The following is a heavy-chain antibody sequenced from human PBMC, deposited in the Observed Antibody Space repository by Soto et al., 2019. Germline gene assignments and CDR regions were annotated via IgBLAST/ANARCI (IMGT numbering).Heavy chain of an antibody. D-gene: IGHD6-13*01. V-gene: IGHV3-53*01. CDR1: GFSVRSSH. Sequence: PGGSLRLSCAASGFSVRSSHMSWVRQAPGKGLEWVSIMYSGGDTYYAVSVKGRFTISRDNAKNSLYLQMNSLRAEDTAVYYCARGIMEQQGSGMDVWGQGTTVTVSS. CDR3: ARGIMEQQGSGMDV. J-gene: IGHJ6*02. CDR2: MYSGGDT.